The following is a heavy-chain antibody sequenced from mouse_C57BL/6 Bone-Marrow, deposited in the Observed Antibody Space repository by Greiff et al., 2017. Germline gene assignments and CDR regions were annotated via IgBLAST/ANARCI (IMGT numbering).Heavy chain of an antibody. D-gene: IGHD2-4*01. J-gene: IGHJ2*01. Sequence: EVKLMESGEGLVKPGGSLKLSCAASGFTFSSYAMSWVRQTPEQRLEWVAYISSGGDCIYYADTVKGRFTISRDNARNTLYLQMSSLKSEDTAMYYCTRAPYDYGRDYFDYWGQGTTLTVSS. CDR1: GFTFSSYA. CDR2: ISSGGDCI. V-gene: IGHV5-9-1*02. CDR3: TRAPYDYGRDYFDY.